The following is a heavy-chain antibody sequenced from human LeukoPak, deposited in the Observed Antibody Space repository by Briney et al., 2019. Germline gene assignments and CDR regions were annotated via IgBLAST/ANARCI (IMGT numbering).Heavy chain of an antibody. D-gene: IGHD6-13*01. CDR3: AKGWGRYSSSWYYFDY. J-gene: IGHJ4*02. CDR1: GITFSSHA. Sequence: GGSLRLSCAASGITFSSHAMSWARQAPGKGLEWVSVISGSGGSTDYADSVKGRFTISRDNSKNTLYLQMNSLRADDTAVYYCAKGWGRYSSSWYYFDYWGQGTLVTVSS. V-gene: IGHV3-23*01. CDR2: ISGSGGST.